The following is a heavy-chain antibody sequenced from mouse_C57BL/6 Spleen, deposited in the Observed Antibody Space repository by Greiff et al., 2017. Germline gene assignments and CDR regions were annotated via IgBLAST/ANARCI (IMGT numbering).Heavy chain of an antibody. CDR2: IYPSDSET. V-gene: IGHV1-61*01. D-gene: IGHD2-10*02. CDR1: GYTFPSYW. Sequence: QVQLQQPGAELVRPGSSVKLSCKASGYTFPSYWLDWVKQRPGQGLEWIGNIYPSDSETHYNQKFKDKATFTVDKSSSTAYMQLSSLTSEDSAVYYWARGEYGNSFAYWGQGTLVTVSA. CDR3: ARGEYGNSFAY. J-gene: IGHJ3*01.